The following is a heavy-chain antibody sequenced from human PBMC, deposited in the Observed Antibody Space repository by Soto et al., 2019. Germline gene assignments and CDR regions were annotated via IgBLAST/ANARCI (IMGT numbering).Heavy chain of an antibody. D-gene: IGHD3-22*01. CDR2: IYPADSDT. V-gene: IGHV5-51*01. CDR3: ARKDSSGYSNWFDP. J-gene: IGHJ5*02. Sequence: GESLKISCNTAGYTFSKYWIAGVRQTPGRGLEWMGIIYPADSDTRYSPSFHGQVTISADKSTSTAYLHWNSLKASDSATYYCARKDSSGYSNWFDPWGQGTLVTVSS. CDR1: GYTFSKYW.